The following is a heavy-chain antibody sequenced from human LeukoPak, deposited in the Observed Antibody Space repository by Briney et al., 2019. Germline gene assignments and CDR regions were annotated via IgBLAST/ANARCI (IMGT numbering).Heavy chain of an antibody. CDR3: ARRESSSWYEY. CDR2: TYSGGNT. Sequence: GGSLTLSCAASGFTVSSNIVSWVRQPPGKGLEWVSVTYSGGNTNYADSVKGRFTISRDNSKNTLYLQMNSLRAEDTAVYYCARRESSSWYEYWGQGTLVTVSS. J-gene: IGHJ4*02. D-gene: IGHD6-13*01. CDR1: GFTVSSNI. V-gene: IGHV3-53*01.